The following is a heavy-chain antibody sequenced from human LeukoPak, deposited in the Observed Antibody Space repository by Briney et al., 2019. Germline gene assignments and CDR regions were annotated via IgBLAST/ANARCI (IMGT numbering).Heavy chain of an antibody. D-gene: IGHD1-26*01. V-gene: IGHV1-69*04. CDR1: GGTFSNYA. J-gene: IGHJ4*02. CDR2: IIPILGVT. Sequence: SVKVSCKASGGTFSNYAISWVRQAPGQGLVWMGRIIPILGVTNYAQKFQGRVTITADKSTSTAYMELSSLRSEDTAVYYCAKEGGGRYFDHWGQGTPVTVSS. CDR3: AKEGGGRYFDH.